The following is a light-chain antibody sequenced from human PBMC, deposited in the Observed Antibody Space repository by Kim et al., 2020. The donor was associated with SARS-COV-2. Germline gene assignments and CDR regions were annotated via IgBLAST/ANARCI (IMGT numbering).Light chain of an antibody. Sequence: DIQMTQSPSSLSASVGDRVTITCRASQGISNYVAWFRQKPGKAPKALIYDASSLQGGVPSKFSGSGSGTDFTLTISSLQPDDFATYYCQQYKSYPLTFGGGTKVDIK. CDR2: DAS. CDR1: QGISNY. V-gene: IGKV1-16*02. J-gene: IGKJ4*01. CDR3: QQYKSYPLT.